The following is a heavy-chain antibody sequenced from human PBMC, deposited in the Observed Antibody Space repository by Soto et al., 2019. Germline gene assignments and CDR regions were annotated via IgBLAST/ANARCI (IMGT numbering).Heavy chain of an antibody. CDR1: GFTFSSYG. V-gene: IGHV3-30*18. CDR3: AKDVSSGWYRTAYFFDY. J-gene: IGHJ4*02. D-gene: IGHD6-19*01. CDR2: ISYDGSNK. Sequence: GGSLRLSCAASGFTFSSYGMHWVRQAPGKGLEWVAVISYDGSNKYYADSVKGRFTISRDNSKNTLYLQMNSLRAEDTAVYYCAKDVSSGWYRTAYFFDYWGQGTLVTVSS.